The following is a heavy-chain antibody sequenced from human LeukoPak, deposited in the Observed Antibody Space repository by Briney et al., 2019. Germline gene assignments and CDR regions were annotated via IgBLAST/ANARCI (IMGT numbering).Heavy chain of an antibody. J-gene: IGHJ5*02. CDR1: GYTFTSYG. V-gene: IGHV1-18*01. Sequence: AASVKVSCKASGYTFTSYGISWVRQAPGQGLEWMGWISAYNGNTNYAQKLQGRVTMTTDTSTSTAYMELRSLRSEDTAVYYCARDGAVVVPAAHAPNWFDPWGQGTLVTVSS. CDR2: ISAYNGNT. D-gene: IGHD2-2*01. CDR3: ARDGAVVVPAAHAPNWFDP.